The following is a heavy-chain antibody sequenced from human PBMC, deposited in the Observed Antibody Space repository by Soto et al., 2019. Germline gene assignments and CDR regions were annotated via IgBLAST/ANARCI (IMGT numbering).Heavy chain of an antibody. V-gene: IGHV4-38-2*02. CDR1: DYSGSNGYY. Sequence: PSETLSVTCAVSDYSGSNGYYWGCIRQPPGKGLEWIGSISCSVNTYYNPSLKSRVTISVDTSKNQFSLKWNSVTAADTAVYYCAREGCGSGPNWFDSWGQGTMVTVS. D-gene: IGHD3-10*01. CDR3: AREGCGSGPNWFDS. J-gene: IGHJ5*01. CDR2: ISCSVNT.